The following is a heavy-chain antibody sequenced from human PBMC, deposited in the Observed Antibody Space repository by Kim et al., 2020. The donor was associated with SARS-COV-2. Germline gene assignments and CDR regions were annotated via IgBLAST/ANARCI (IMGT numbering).Heavy chain of an antibody. Sequence: GGSMRLSCAASGFTFSSYAMSWVRQAPGKGLEWVSAISSSGGSTYYADSVKGRFTISRDNSKNTLYLQMNSLRAEDTAVYYCAKEGGSGCYYNVGVDYWGEGAPVTVSS. J-gene: IGHJ4*02. CDR3: AKEGGSGCYYNVGVDY. CDR2: ISSSGGST. CDR1: GFTFSSYA. V-gene: IGHV3-23*01. D-gene: IGHD3-10*01.